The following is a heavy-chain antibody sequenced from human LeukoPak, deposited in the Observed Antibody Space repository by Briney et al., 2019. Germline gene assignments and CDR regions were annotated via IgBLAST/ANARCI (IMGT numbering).Heavy chain of an antibody. CDR2: IKQDGSEK. CDR1: GFTFSSYW. CDR3: AKDPSYTGYYIDV. V-gene: IGHV3-7*01. Sequence: GGSLRLSCAASGFTFSSYWMSWVRQAPGKGLEWVANIKQDGSEKYYVDSVKGRFTISRDNAKNSLYLQMNSLRAEDTAVYYCAKDPSYTGYYIDVWGKGTTVTVSS. D-gene: IGHD5-18*01. J-gene: IGHJ6*03.